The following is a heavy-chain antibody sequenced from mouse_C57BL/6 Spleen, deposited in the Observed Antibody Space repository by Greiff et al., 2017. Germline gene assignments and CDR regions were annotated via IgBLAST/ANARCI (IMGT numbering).Heavy chain of an antibody. D-gene: IGHD1-1*01. Sequence: VQLVESGAELARPGASVKLSCKASGYTFTSYGISWVKQRTGQGLEWIGEIYPRSGNTYYNEKFKGKATLTADKSSSTAYMELRSLTSADSAVYFCARGDYYGSSYYYYAMDYWGQGTSVTVSS. CDR2: IYPRSGNT. V-gene: IGHV1-81*01. CDR3: ARGDYYGSSYYYYAMDY. J-gene: IGHJ4*01. CDR1: GYTFTSYG.